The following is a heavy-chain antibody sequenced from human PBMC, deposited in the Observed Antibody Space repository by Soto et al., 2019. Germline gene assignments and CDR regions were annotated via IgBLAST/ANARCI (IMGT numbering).Heavy chain of an antibody. CDR2: INHSGST. J-gene: IGHJ6*02. CDR3: ARNMVRGAYYYYGMDV. D-gene: IGHD3-10*01. V-gene: IGHV4-39*07. Sequence: SETLSLTCTVSGGSISSGDYYWRWIRQPPGKGLEWIGEINHSGSTNYNPSLKSRVTISVDTSKNQFSLKLSSVTAADTAVYYCARNMVRGAYYYYGMDVWGQGTTVTVSS. CDR1: GGSISSGDYY.